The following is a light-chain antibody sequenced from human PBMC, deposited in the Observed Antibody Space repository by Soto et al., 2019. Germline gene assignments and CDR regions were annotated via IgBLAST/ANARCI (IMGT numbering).Light chain of an antibody. CDR1: QSVSSH. Sequence: EIVLTQSPGTLSLSPGERATLSCRASQSVSSHLAWYQQKPGQAPTILIYDASNRATGMTARFSGSGSGTDFTLSISSLEPEDFAGYHCVKRTTWPWTCGQGSKVEIK. J-gene: IGKJ1*01. CDR3: VKRTTWPWT. V-gene: IGKV3-11*01. CDR2: DAS.